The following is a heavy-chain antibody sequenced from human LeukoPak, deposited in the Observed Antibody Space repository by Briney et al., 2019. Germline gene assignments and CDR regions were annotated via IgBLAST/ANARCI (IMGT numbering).Heavy chain of an antibody. Sequence: GGSLRLSCAASGYTFNNYAMNWVRQAPGKGLEWVSAISGSGSSTYYADSVKGRFTISRDNSKNTLYLQMNSLRAEDTAVYYCAKGSGIFRVANWFDPWGQGTLVTVSS. D-gene: IGHD3-3*01. V-gene: IGHV3-23*01. CDR2: ISGSGSST. CDR1: GYTFNNYA. J-gene: IGHJ5*02. CDR3: AKGSGIFRVANWFDP.